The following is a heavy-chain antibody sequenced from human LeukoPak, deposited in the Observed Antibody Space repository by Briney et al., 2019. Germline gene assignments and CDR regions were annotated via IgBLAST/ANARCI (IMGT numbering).Heavy chain of an antibody. J-gene: IGHJ6*02. CDR1: GFTFTSYW. Sequence: PGGSLRLSCAASGFTFTSYWMSWVRQAPGKGLEWVANIKHDGSEKYYVDSVKGRFTISRDNAKNSLYLQMNSLRAEDTAVYYCARDIRVTATLNYYYYGMDVWGQGTTVTVSS. D-gene: IGHD2-15*01. CDR3: ARDIRVTATLNYYYYGMDV. V-gene: IGHV3-7*05. CDR2: IKHDGSEK.